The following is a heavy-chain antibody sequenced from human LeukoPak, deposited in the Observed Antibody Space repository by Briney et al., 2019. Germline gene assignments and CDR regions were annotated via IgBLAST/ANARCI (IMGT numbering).Heavy chain of an antibody. CDR3: GMGMDV. V-gene: IGHV3-7*05. J-gene: IGHJ6*02. CDR1: GFTFSTYW. CDR2: IKQDGSEK. Sequence: GGSLRLSCAASGFTFSTYWMNWVRQAPGKGLEWVANIKQDGSEKYYVDSVKGRFTISRDNAKNSLYLQMNSLRAEDTAVYYCGMGMDVWSQGTTVTVSS.